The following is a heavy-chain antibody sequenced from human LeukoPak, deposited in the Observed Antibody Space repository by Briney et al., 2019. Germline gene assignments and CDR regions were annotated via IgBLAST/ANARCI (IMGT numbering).Heavy chain of an antibody. V-gene: IGHV3-11*06. CDR2: ISGSTTYT. D-gene: IGHD6-13*01. CDR3: ARIRGSYYLGY. CDR1: GFIFSDYY. Sequence: GGPLRLSCEASGFIFSDYYMSWIRQAPGKGLEWVSYISGSTTYTNYADSVKGRFTISRDNAKNSLYLQMSSLRAEDTAVYFCARIRGSYYLGYWGQGTLVTVSS. J-gene: IGHJ4*02.